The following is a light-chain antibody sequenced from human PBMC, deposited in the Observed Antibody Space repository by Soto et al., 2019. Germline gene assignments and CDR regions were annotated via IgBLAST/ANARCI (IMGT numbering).Light chain of an antibody. CDR1: QSVSSN. Sequence: EIVMTQSPATLSVSPGERATLSCRASQSVSSNLAWYQQKPGQAPRLLIYGASTRATGIPARFSVSGSVTEFTLTISSLQSQDFAVYYYQHYNNWRQWTFGQGTKEEIK. V-gene: IGKV3-15*01. CDR2: GAS. J-gene: IGKJ1*01. CDR3: QHYNNWRQWT.